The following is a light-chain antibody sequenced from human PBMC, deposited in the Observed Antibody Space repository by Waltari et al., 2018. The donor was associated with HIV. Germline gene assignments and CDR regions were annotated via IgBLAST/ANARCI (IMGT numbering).Light chain of an antibody. CDR1: SPSIGSNY. J-gene: IGLJ1*01. CDR3: AAWDDSLSGYV. Sequence: QSVLTQPPSASGTPGQRVPISCSASSPSIGSNYVSWYQQLPGTAPKLLIYRNNQRPSGVPDRFSGSKSGTSASLAISGLRSEDEADYYCAAWDDSLSGYVFGTGTKVTVL. V-gene: IGLV1-47*01. CDR2: RNN.